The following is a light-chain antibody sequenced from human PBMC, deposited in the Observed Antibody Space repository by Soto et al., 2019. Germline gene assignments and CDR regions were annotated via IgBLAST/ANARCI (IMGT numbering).Light chain of an antibody. CDR3: SAYNASGTPLV. V-gene: IGLV2-14*01. J-gene: IGLJ2*01. CDR1: NSDIGSYTY. Sequence: QSALTQPASVSGSPGQSITISCSGSNSDIGSYTYVSWLQQHPGNAPILIISEVRDRPSGVSPRFSGSKSGNTASLTISGLQPEDEADYYCSAYNASGTPLVFGTGTKLTVL. CDR2: EVR.